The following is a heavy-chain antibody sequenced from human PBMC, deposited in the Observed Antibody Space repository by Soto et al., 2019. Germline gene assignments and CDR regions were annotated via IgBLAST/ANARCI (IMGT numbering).Heavy chain of an antibody. Sequence: EVQLVESGGGLVQPGGSLRLSCAASGFTFSSYWMSWVRQAPGKGLEWVANIKQDGSEKYYVESVKGRFTISRDNAKNSLYLQMNSLRAEDTAVYYCAREMGTGYYRDYFDYWGQGTLVTVSS. J-gene: IGHJ4*02. CDR2: IKQDGSEK. V-gene: IGHV3-7*01. D-gene: IGHD3-9*01. CDR1: GFTFSSYW. CDR3: AREMGTGYYRDYFDY.